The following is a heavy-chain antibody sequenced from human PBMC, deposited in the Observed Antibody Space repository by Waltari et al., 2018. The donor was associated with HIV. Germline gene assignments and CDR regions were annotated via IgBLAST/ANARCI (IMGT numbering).Heavy chain of an antibody. CDR2: INPNSGGT. CDR1: GYTFTGYY. CDR3: ARGLAGIAAHYYYYGMDV. J-gene: IGHJ6*02. D-gene: IGHD6-13*01. Sequence: QVQLVQSGAEVRKPGASVKVSCKASGYTFTGYYMHWVRQAPGQGLEWMGWINPNSGGTNYAQKFQGRVTMTRDTSISTAYMELSRLRSDDTAVYYCARGLAGIAAHYYYYGMDVWGQGTTVTVSS. V-gene: IGHV1-2*02.